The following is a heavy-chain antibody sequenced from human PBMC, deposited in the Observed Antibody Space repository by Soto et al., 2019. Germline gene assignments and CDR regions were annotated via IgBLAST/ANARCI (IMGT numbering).Heavy chain of an antibody. J-gene: IGHJ4*02. Sequence: SVKVSCKASGGTFTSYASSWVRQAPGQGLEWMGGIIPIFGTANYAQKFQGKVTITADESTSTAYMELSSLRSEDTAVYYCATTTLKADTAMVDFDYWGQGTLVTVSS. CDR2: IIPIFGTA. CDR1: GGTFTSYA. CDR3: ATTTLKADTAMVDFDY. V-gene: IGHV1-69*13. D-gene: IGHD5-18*01.